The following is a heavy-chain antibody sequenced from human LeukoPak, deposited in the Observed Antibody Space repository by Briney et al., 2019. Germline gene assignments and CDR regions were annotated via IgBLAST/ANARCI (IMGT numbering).Heavy chain of an antibody. J-gene: IGHJ4*02. Sequence: WGSLRLSCTASGFTFSDYYMSWIRQAPGKGLEWVSYISSSSSYINYADSVKGRFTISRDNAKNSLFLQMNSLRAEDTAVYYGARVSQWLVPYWGQGTLVTVSS. D-gene: IGHD6-19*01. CDR2: ISSSSSYI. CDR3: ARVSQWLVPY. V-gene: IGHV3-11*05. CDR1: GFTFSDYY.